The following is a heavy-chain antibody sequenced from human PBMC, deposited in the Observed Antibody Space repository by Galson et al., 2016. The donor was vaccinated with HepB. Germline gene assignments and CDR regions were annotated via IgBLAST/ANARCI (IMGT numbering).Heavy chain of an antibody. V-gene: IGHV3-21*01. CDR2: ISSSSSYI. D-gene: IGHD3-9*01. Sequence: SLRLSCAASGFTFSSYSMNWVRRAPGKGLEWVSSISSSSSYIYYADSVKGRFTISRDNAKNSLYLQTNSLRAEDTAVYYCATSPILRYFDWLRSQGHERFDYWGQGTLVTVSS. J-gene: IGHJ4*02. CDR1: GFTFSSYS. CDR3: ATSPILRYFDWLRSQGHERFDY.